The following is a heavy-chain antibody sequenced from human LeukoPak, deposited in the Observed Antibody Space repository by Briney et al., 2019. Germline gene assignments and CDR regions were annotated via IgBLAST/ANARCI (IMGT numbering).Heavy chain of an antibody. D-gene: IGHD3-22*01. CDR3: AKDLWSIRGSGYDDAFDI. J-gene: IGHJ3*02. CDR2: FSCSGGST. Sequence: GGSLRLSCAASGFTFSSYAMSWVRQAPGKGLECISGFSCSGGSTYYADSVKGRFTISRDNSKNTLYLQMNSMRAEDTAVYYCAKDLWSIRGSGYDDAFDIWGQGTMVTVSS. CDR1: GFTFSSYA. V-gene: IGHV3-23*01.